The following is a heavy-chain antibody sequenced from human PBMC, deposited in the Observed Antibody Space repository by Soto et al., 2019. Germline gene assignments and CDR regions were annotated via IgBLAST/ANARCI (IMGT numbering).Heavy chain of an antibody. J-gene: IGHJ4*02. CDR2: ISYDGSNK. D-gene: IGHD3-22*01. CDR3: ARAYKVYYYDSSGYYSGFDY. CDR1: GFTFSSYA. V-gene: IGHV3-30-3*01. Sequence: WGSLILYCAASGFTFSSYAVHWVRQAPGKWLEWVAVISYDGSNKYYADSVKVRFTISRDNSKNTLYLQMNSLSTEDTAVYYCARAYKVYYYDSSGYYSGFDYWGQGTLVGVSS.